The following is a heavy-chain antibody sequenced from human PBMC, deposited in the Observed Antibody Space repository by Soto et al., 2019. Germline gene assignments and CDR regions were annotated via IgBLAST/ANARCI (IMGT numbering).Heavy chain of an antibody. D-gene: IGHD6-13*01. CDR3: ASTYRTSWHWFDP. J-gene: IGHJ5*02. Sequence: QVTVKESGPVLVKPTETLTLTCTVSGFSLSNAGLGVSWIRQPPGKALEWLAHIFSNDEKSYSTSLKSRLTIAKDTSKRQVVLTMTNMDPVDTATYYCASTYRTSWHWFDPWGQGTLVTVSS. CDR1: GFSLSNAGLG. CDR2: IFSNDEK. V-gene: IGHV2-26*04.